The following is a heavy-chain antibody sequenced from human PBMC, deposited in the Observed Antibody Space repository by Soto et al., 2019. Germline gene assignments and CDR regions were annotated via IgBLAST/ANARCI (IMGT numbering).Heavy chain of an antibody. V-gene: IGHV1-69*12. CDR3: ARHVPTAGYYYGMDV. J-gene: IGHJ6*02. CDR1: GGTFSSYA. D-gene: IGHD2-2*01. CDR2: IIPIFGTA. Sequence: QVQLVQSGAEVKKPGSSVKVSCKASGGTFSSYAISWVRQAPGQGLEWMGGIIPIFGTANYAQKFQGRVTSSADESASTAYMELSSLRSEDTAVYFCARHVPTAGYYYGMDVWGQGTTVTVSS.